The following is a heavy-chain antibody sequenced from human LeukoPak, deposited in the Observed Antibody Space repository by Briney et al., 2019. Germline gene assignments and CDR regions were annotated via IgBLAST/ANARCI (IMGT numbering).Heavy chain of an antibody. J-gene: IGHJ4*02. Sequence: GGSLRLSCAASGFTFSSYAMTWVRQAPGKGLGWVSAISGSGTNTDYADSVKGRFTISRDNSKNTLYLQMNSLSGEDTAVYYCAKDGDWAFDHWAQGSLVSVCS. D-gene: IGHD2-21*02. CDR3: AKDGDWAFDH. CDR1: GFTFSSYA. CDR2: ISGSGTNT. V-gene: IGHV3-23*01.